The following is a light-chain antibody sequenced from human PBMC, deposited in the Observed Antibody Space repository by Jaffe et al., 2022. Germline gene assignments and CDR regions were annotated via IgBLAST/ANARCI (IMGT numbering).Light chain of an antibody. CDR2: AAS. V-gene: IGKV1-39*01. J-gene: IGKJ1*01. Sequence: DIQMTQSPSSLSASVGDRVTITCRASLMISSHLNWYQHKPGKAPKLLISAASSLQSGVPSRFSGSGSGTDFTLTISSLQPEDFATYYCQQSSSTPPTFGQGTRVEV. CDR3: QQSSSTPPT. CDR1: LMISSH.